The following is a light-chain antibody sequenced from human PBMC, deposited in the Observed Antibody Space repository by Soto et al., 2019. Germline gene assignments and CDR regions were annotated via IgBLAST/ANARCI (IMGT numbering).Light chain of an antibody. V-gene: IGKV1-5*01. CDR3: QQYHLYWT. Sequence: DIHMTQSPSSLSVSVGDRVTITCRTSQRIATWLAWYQHQPGSAPKLLIYGASTLQSGVPSRFSGSGSVAEFTLTIDNLQPEDFATYYCQQYHLYWTFGPGTKVDIK. CDR2: GAS. CDR1: QRIATW. J-gene: IGKJ1*01.